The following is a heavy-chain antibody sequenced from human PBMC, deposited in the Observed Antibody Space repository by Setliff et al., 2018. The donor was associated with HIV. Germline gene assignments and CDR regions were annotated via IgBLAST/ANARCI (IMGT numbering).Heavy chain of an antibody. Sequence: SETLSLTCTVSGGSISSGSYYWSWIRQPAGKGLEWIGRIYTSGSTNYNPSLKSRVTISVDTSKNQFSLKLSSVTAADTAVYYCARAAAGRLSAWGYWGQGTLVTVSS. V-gene: IGHV4-61*02. D-gene: IGHD6-13*01. CDR1: GGSISSGSYY. CDR3: ARAAAGRLSAWGY. CDR2: IYTSGST. J-gene: IGHJ4*02.